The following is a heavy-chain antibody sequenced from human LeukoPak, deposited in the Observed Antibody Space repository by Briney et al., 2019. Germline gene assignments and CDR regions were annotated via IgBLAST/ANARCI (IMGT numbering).Heavy chain of an antibody. CDR2: IYRSGST. CDR1: GGSISSTNW. V-gene: IGHV4-4*02. D-gene: IGHD3-10*01. CDR3: ARRGTYGSGPRDGFDY. J-gene: IGHJ4*02. Sequence: SGTLSLTCAVSGGSISSTNWWSWVRQPPGKGLEWIGEIYRSGSTNYNPSLKSRVTISVDKSKNQFFLKLSSVTAADAAVYYCARRGTYGSGPRDGFDYWGQGTLVTVSS.